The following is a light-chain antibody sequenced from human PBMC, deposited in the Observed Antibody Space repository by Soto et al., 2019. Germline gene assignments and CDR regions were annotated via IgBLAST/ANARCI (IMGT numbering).Light chain of an antibody. V-gene: IGLV2-8*01. J-gene: IGLJ2*01. Sequence: QSVLTQPRSASGSPGQSVTISCTGTSSDVGGYNYVSWYQQHPGKAPKLMIYEVSKRPSGVPDRFSGSKSGNTASLTVSGLQAEDEADYYCSSYAGSNNFDVVFGGGTKVTVL. CDR3: SSYAGSNNFDVV. CDR2: EVS. CDR1: SSDVGGYNY.